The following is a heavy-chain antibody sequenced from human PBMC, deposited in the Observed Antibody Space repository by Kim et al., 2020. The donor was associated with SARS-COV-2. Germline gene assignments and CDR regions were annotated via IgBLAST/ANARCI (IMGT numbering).Heavy chain of an antibody. CDR3: ARGGLRYVDWLLGYFDY. CDR1: GYTFTSYA. V-gene: IGHV7-4-1*02. J-gene: IGHJ4*02. D-gene: IGHD3-9*01. Sequence: ASVKVSCKASGYTFTSYAMNWVRQAPGQGLEWMGWINTNTGNPTYAQGFTGRFVFSLDTSVSTAYLQISSLKAEDTAVYYCARGGLRYVDWLLGYFDYWGQGTLVTVSS. CDR2: INTNTGNP.